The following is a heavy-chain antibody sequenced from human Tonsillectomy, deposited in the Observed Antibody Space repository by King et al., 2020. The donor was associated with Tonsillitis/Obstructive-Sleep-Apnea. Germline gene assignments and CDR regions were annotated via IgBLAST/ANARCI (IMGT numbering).Heavy chain of an antibody. J-gene: IGHJ5*01. D-gene: IGHD2-2*01. V-gene: IGHV4-59*08. CDR2: IHYSGST. CDR3: ARLKPYIVVVPTPICLWFDS. Sequence: VQLQESGPGLVKPSETLSLTCTVSDGAISSYYWNWIRQAPGKGLEWIGYIHYSGSTNYNPSLKRRVTISVDTSKNRFVLNLSSVTAADTAVYYCARLKPYIVVVPTPICLWFDSWGQGALVPVSS. CDR1: DGAISSYY.